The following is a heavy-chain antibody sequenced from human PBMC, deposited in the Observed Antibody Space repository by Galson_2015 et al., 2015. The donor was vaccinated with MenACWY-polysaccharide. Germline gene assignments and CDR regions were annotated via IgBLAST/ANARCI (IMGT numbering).Heavy chain of an antibody. J-gene: IGHJ3*02. D-gene: IGHD6-19*01. CDR3: ARDRQSRGFVPDALDM. Sequence: SVKVSCKASHYTFTNYGISWVRQAPGQGLEWMGWISTYNDNKHYAQKVLGRVSMTTDTSTTTAYMELRSLRSDDTAVYYCARDRQSRGFVPDALDMWGQGTMVTVSS. CDR2: ISTYNDNK. V-gene: IGHV1-18*01. CDR1: HYTFTNYG.